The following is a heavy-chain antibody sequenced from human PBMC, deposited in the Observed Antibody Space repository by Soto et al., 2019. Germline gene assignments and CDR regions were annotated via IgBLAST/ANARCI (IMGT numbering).Heavy chain of an antibody. J-gene: IGHJ3*02. CDR1: GGSISDFY. D-gene: IGHD3-22*01. CDR2: MYYSGST. CDR3: ARGFFDSSGPGVAFDI. Sequence: PSETLSLTCSVSGGSISDFYWGWIRQPPGRGLEWVAYMYYSGSTKSNPSLKSRVNISVDMSKKEFSLKLSSVTAADTAAYHCARGFFDSSGPGVAFDIWGQGTMVTVS. V-gene: IGHV4-59*01.